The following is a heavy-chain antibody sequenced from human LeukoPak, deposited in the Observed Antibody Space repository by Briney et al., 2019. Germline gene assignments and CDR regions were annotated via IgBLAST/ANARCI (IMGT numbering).Heavy chain of an antibody. CDR2: IIPIFGTA. CDR3: ARGMYNWNLSDAFDI. V-gene: IGHV1-69*05. D-gene: IGHD1-20*01. CDR1: GGTFSSYA. Sequence: SVKVSCKASGGTFSSYAISWVRQAPGQGLEWMGGIIPIFGTANYAQKFQGRVTITTDESTSTAYMELSSLRSEDTAVYYCARGMYNWNLSDAFDIWGQGTMVTVSS. J-gene: IGHJ3*02.